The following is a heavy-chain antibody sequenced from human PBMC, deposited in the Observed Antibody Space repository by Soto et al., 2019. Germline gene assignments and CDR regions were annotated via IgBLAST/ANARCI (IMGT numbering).Heavy chain of an antibody. V-gene: IGHV3-30*18. Sequence: VGSLRLSCAASGFTFSSYGMHWVRQAPGKGLEWVAVISYDGSNKYYADSVKGRFTISRDNSKNTLYLQMNSLRAEDTAVYYCAKVAAAAAFYYYYGMDVWGQGTTVTSP. CDR1: GFTFSSYG. D-gene: IGHD6-13*01. CDR2: ISYDGSNK. CDR3: AKVAAAAAFYYYYGMDV. J-gene: IGHJ6*02.